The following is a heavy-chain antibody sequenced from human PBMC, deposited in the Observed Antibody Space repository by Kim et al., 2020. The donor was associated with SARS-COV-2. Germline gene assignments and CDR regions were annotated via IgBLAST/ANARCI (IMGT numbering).Heavy chain of an antibody. CDR2: ISYDGSNK. D-gene: IGHD3-10*01. Sequence: GGSLRLSCAASGFTFSSYGMHWVRQAPGKGLEWVAVISYDGSNKYYADSVKGRFTISRDNSKNTLYLQMNSLRAEDTAVYYCAKEGSTPYWFGYYYYGMDVWGQGTTVTVSS. V-gene: IGHV3-30*18. CDR1: GFTFSSYG. J-gene: IGHJ6*02. CDR3: AKEGSTPYWFGYYYYGMDV.